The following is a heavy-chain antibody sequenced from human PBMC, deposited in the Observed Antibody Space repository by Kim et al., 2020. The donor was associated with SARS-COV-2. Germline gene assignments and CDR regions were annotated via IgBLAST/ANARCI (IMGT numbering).Heavy chain of an antibody. D-gene: IGHD6-19*01. Sequence: GGSLRLSCAASGFTFSSYAMHWVRQAPGKGLEWVAVISYDGSNKYYADSVKGRFTISRDNSKNTLYLQMNSLRAEDTAVYYCAREVGYSNGWYSGENWF. J-gene: IGHJ5*01. CDR3: AREVGYSNGWYSGENWF. CDR2: ISYDGSNK. CDR1: GFTFSSYA. V-gene: IGHV3-30*04.